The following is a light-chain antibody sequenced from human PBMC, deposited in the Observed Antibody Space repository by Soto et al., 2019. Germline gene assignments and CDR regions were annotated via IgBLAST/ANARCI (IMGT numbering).Light chain of an antibody. J-gene: IGLJ2*01. CDR2: DVS. CDR3: SSYTSSSTLYVV. CDR1: SSDVGGYNY. V-gene: IGLV2-14*01. Sequence: QSVLTQPASVSGCPGQSITISCTGTSSDVGGYNYVSWYQQHPGKAPKLMIYDVSNRPSGVSNRFSGSKSGNTASLTISGLQAEDEADYYCSSYTSSSTLYVVFGGGTKLTVL.